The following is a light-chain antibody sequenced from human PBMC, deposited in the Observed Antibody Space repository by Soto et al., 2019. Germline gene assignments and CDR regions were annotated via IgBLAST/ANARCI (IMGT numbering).Light chain of an antibody. V-gene: IGKV1-27*01. CDR2: AAS. CDR1: QGISNY. Sequence: DIQMTQSPSSLSASVGDRVTLTCRASQGISNYLAWYQQKPGKVPKLLIYAASTLQSGVPSRFSGSGSGTDFTLTISSLQPEDVATYYCQKYNSAHFTFGPGTKVDIK. J-gene: IGKJ3*01. CDR3: QKYNSAHFT.